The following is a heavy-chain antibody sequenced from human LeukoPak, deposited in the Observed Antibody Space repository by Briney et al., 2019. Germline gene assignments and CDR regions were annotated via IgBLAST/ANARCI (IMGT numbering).Heavy chain of an antibody. V-gene: IGHV3-53*01. CDR3: ARASRYCTGGSCYRDAFDM. J-gene: IGHJ3*02. Sequence: GGSLRLSCAASGFTVSSNYMSWVRQAPGKGLEWVSVIYSGGSTYYADSVKGRFTISRDNPRNTLYLQMNSLRDEDTAIYYCARASRYCTGGSCYRDAFDMWGQGTMVTVSS. CDR1: GFTVSSNY. D-gene: IGHD2-15*01. CDR2: IYSGGST.